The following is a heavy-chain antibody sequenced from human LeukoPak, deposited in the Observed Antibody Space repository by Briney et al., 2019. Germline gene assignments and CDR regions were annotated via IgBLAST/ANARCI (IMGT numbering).Heavy chain of an antibody. CDR3: ARQYSSGWLFDY. D-gene: IGHD6-19*01. Sequence: SETLSLTCTVSGGSISSYYWSWIRQPPGKGLEWIGYIYYSGNTNYNPSLKSRVTISVDTSKNQFSLKLSSVTAADTAVYYCARQYSSGWLFDYWGRGTLVTVSS. J-gene: IGHJ4*02. V-gene: IGHV4-59*01. CDR2: IYYSGNT. CDR1: GGSISSYY.